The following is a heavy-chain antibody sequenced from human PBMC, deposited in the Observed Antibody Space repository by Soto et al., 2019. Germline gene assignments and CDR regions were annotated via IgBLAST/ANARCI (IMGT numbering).Heavy chain of an antibody. CDR1: VVSVSNYD. Sequence: SETLSLTCSVSVVSVSNYDWSCVRHPPGKRLEWIGYIYYTGTHDYNPALRGRATISVDTSKDQFSLKLTSVTAADTAVYYCARDRGRHRSGFPCFDAWGQAITVTVSS. J-gene: IGHJ6*02. D-gene: IGHD3-22*01. CDR2: IYYTGTH. CDR3: ARDRGRHRSGFPCFDA. V-gene: IGHV4-59*02.